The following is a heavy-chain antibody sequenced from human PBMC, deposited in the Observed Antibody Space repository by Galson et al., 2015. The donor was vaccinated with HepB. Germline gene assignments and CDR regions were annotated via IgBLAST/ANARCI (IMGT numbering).Heavy chain of an antibody. CDR3: ASRRGADPLGFDY. D-gene: IGHD3-16*01. CDR2: IYPGDSDT. CDR1: GYSFANCW. J-gene: IGHJ4*02. V-gene: IGHV5-51*01. Sequence: QSGAEVKKPGESLKISCKGSGYSFANCWIGWVRQMPGKGLEWMGIIYPGDSDTRYSPSFQGQVTISADKSISTAYLQWSSLKASDTVMYYCASRRGADPLGFDYWGQGTLVTVSS.